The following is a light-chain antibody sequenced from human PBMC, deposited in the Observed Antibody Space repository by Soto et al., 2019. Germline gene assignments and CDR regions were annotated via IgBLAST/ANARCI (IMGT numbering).Light chain of an antibody. Sequence: DIQMTQSPSSLSASVGDRVTITCRASQSISSYLNWYQQKPDKAPKLLIYAASSLQSGVPSKFSGSGSGTDFTLTISSLQPEDFATYYCQQSYTTPWTFGQGTKVEIK. J-gene: IGKJ1*01. CDR1: QSISSY. CDR2: AAS. V-gene: IGKV1-39*01. CDR3: QQSYTTPWT.